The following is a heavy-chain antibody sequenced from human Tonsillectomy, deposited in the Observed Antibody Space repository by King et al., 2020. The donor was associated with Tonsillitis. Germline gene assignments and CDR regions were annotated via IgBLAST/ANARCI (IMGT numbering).Heavy chain of an antibody. V-gene: IGHV3-30*18. CDR2: ISYDGSNK. D-gene: IGHD6-13*01. CDR3: AKDRDSSSWYFGMDV. CDR1: GFTFSSYG. Sequence: QVQLVESGGGVVQPGRSLRLSCAASGFTFSSYGMHWVRQAPGKGLEWVAVISYDGSNKYYADSVMGRFTISRDNSKNTLYLQMNSLRAEDTAVYYCAKDRDSSSWYFGMDVWGQGTTVTVSS. J-gene: IGHJ6*02.